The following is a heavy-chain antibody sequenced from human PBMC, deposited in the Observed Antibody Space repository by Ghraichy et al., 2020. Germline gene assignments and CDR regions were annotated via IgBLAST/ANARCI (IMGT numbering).Heavy chain of an antibody. V-gene: IGHV4-4*07. D-gene: IGHD6-19*01. J-gene: IGHJ5*02. CDR1: GGSMKDFY. CDR3: ARDLSRDTVAGTRGWFDT. CDR2: IYSSGSS. Sequence: SETLSLTCTVSGGSMKDFYWSWIRQTAGKEPEWIGRIYSSGSSNSNPSLRSRVSMTVDTAKNQFSLRLTSVTAADTAVYYCARDLSRDTVAGTRGWFDTWGQGTLVTVSS.